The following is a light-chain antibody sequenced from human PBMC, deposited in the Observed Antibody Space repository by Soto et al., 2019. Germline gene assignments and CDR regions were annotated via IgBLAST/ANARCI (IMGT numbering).Light chain of an antibody. CDR2: GNS. CDR1: NSSIGSNI. Sequence: QAVVTQPPSASGTPGQRVTISCSGGNSSIGSNIVNWYQQLPGTAPRLLIYGNSQRPSGVPDRFSGSKSGTSASLAISGLQSEDEADYYCASWDDSVNGWVFGGGTKLTVL. J-gene: IGLJ3*02. V-gene: IGLV1-44*01. CDR3: ASWDDSVNGWV.